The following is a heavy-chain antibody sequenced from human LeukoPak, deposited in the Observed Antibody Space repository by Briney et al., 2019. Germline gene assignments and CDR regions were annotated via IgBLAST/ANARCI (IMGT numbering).Heavy chain of an antibody. Sequence: GTLSLTCAVSGGSISSSNWWSGVRQPPGKGLEWIGEIYHSGSTNYNPSLKSRVTISVDKSKNQFSLKLSSVTAADTAVYYCAGLGYCSGGSCYYFDYWGQGTLVTVSS. CDR3: AGLGYCSGGSCYYFDY. V-gene: IGHV4-4*02. D-gene: IGHD2-15*01. J-gene: IGHJ4*02. CDR1: GGSISSSNW. CDR2: IYHSGST.